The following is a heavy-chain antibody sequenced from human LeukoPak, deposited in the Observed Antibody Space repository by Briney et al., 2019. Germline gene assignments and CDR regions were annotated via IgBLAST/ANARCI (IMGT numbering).Heavy chain of an antibody. D-gene: IGHD3-16*01. CDR3: ARQWGRYFDY. V-gene: IGHV5-51*01. CDR1: GYSFTSYW. CDR2: IYPDDSDT. Sequence: GESLKISCKGSGYSFTSYWINWVRQMPGKGLEWMGIIYPDDSDTTYSPSFQGQVTISVDKSISTAYLQWSSLKASDTAMYYCARQWGRYFDYWGQGTLVTVSS. J-gene: IGHJ4*02.